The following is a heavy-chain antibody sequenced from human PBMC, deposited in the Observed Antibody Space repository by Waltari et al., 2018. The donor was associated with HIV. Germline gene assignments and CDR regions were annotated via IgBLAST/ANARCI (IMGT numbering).Heavy chain of an antibody. CDR1: GFPFSSYA. CDR2: ISYDGSNK. CDR3: ARWDGSYGDFRGFDY. J-gene: IGHJ4*02. D-gene: IGHD4-17*01. V-gene: IGHV3-30-3*01. Sequence: QVQLVESGGGVVQPGRSLRLSCAASGFPFSSYALHWVRQAPGKGLEWVAFISYDGSNKYHADSVKGRFTISRDNSKNTLYLQMNRLRAEDTAVYYCARWDGSYGDFRGFDYWGQGTLVTVSS.